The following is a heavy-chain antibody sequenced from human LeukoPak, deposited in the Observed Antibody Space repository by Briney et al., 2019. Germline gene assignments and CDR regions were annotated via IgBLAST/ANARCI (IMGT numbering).Heavy chain of an antibody. CDR2: IYSGGTT. J-gene: IGHJ4*02. CDR1: GLIVSGDY. CDR3: ARASSDGVVPAATSFDC. V-gene: IGHV3-66*01. Sequence: GGSPRLSCAASGLIVSGDYISWFRQAPGKGLEWVSVIYSGGTTYYADSVKGRFTISRDNSKNIWYLQMNSLGAEDTAVYYCARASSDGVVPAATSFDCWGQGTLVTVSS. D-gene: IGHD2-2*01.